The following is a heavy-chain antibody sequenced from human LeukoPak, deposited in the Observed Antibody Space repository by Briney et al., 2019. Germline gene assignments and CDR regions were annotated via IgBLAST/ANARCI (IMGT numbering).Heavy chain of an antibody. D-gene: IGHD6-19*01. CDR3: ARGSLECIQSGCFHSWWFDP. CDR2: MNANSGKT. CDR1: GYSFTSHD. J-gene: IGHJ5*02. V-gene: IGHV1-8*03. Sequence: ASVVVSCRTSGYSFTSHDINWVRQVTGQGLEWMGWMNANSGKTGYAQKFQGRLTITGNTSITTVFMELISLTSEDTAVYYCARGSLECIQSGCFHSWWFDPWGRGTLVIVSS.